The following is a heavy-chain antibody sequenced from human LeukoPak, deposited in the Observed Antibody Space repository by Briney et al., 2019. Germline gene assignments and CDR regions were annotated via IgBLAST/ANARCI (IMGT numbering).Heavy chain of an antibody. Sequence: GESLKISCKGSGYSFTSYWIGWVRQMPGKGLEWMGIIYPGDSDTRYSPSFQGQVTISADKSISTAYLQWSSLKASDTAMYYCARVVPAAFQGTRRYYYYMDVWGKGTTVTVSS. CDR2: IYPGDSDT. CDR1: GYSFTSYW. D-gene: IGHD2-2*01. J-gene: IGHJ6*03. CDR3: ARVVPAAFQGTRRYYYYMDV. V-gene: IGHV5-51*01.